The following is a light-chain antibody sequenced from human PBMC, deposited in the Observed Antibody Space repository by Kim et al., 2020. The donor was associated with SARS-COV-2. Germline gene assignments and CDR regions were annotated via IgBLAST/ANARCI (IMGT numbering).Light chain of an antibody. Sequence: RQTAPLTCTGAKNNVGNFGAAWLQQHQGHPPTLLSYTTNNRPSAISERFSASRSGNTASLTISGLQPDDEADYYCASWDSSLNAWVFGGGTQLTVL. V-gene: IGLV10-54*04. J-gene: IGLJ3*02. CDR1: KNNVGNFG. CDR3: ASWDSSLNAWV. CDR2: TTN.